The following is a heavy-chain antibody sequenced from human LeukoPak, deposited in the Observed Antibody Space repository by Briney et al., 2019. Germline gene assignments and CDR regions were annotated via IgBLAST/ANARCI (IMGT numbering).Heavy chain of an antibody. CDR3: ATSRTSDY. D-gene: IGHD1-14*01. CDR1: GFTFSSYW. V-gene: IGHV3-7*03. CDR2: IKQDGSEK. Sequence: GGSLRLSCAASGFTFSSYWMSWVRQAPGKGLEWVAIIKQDGSEKYYVDSVKGLFTISRDNAEKSLYLQMNSLRAEDTAVYYCATSRTSDYWGQGTLVTVSS. J-gene: IGHJ4*02.